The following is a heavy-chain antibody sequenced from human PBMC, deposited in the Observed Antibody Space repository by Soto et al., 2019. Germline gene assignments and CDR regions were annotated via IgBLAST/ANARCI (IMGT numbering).Heavy chain of an antibody. J-gene: IGHJ6*02. CDR3: AMVDNAGTPTPHDF. V-gene: IGHV1-18*03. Sequence: QVQLVQSGDEVRKPGSSVKVSCKASGYIFVNYGIAWVRQAPGQGLEWMGWISPYSGNTHYANKVQGRLTMTTDTLTRKAYMDLGCLTPDGMAVYYCAMVDNAGTPTPHDFWGQGTTVTVSS. CDR2: ISPYSGNT. CDR1: GYIFVNYG. D-gene: IGHD5-12*01.